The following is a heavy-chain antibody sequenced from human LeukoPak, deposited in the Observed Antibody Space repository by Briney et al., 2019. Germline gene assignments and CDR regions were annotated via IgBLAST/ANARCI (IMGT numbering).Heavy chain of an antibody. V-gene: IGHV4-61*02. CDR2: IYTSGST. D-gene: IGHD1-26*01. Sequence: SETLSLTCTVSGGSISSGSYYWSWIRQPAGKGLEWIGRIYTSGSTNYNPSLKSRVTISVDTSKNQFSLKLSSVTAADTAVYYCATVGFVGARVRDIWGQGTMVTVSS. CDR1: GGSISSGSYY. CDR3: ATVGFVGARVRDI. J-gene: IGHJ3*02.